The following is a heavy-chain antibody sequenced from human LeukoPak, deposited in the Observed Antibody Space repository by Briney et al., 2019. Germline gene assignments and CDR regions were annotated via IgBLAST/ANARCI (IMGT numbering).Heavy chain of an antibody. Sequence: GGSLRLSCAASGFTFSNYAMSWVRQAPGKGLEWVANIKQDGSEKYYVDSVKGRFTISRDNAKNSLYLQMNSLRAEDTAVYYCARDRYSSSWNRLYYYYYMDVWGKGTTVTVSS. D-gene: IGHD6-13*01. CDR3: ARDRYSSSWNRLYYYYYMDV. V-gene: IGHV3-7*01. J-gene: IGHJ6*03. CDR1: GFTFSNYA. CDR2: IKQDGSEK.